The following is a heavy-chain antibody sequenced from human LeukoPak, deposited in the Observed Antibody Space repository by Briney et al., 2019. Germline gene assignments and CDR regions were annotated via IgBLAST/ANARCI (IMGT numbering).Heavy chain of an antibody. D-gene: IGHD5-12*01. Sequence: GESLKISCKGSGYSFTSYWIGWVRQMPGEGLEWMGIIYPGDSDTRYSPSFQGQVTISADKSISTAYLQWSSLKASDTAMYYCATQGYSGYDYDPPADYWGQGTLVTVSS. J-gene: IGHJ4*02. CDR3: ATQGYSGYDYDPPADY. V-gene: IGHV5-51*01. CDR2: IYPGDSDT. CDR1: GYSFTSYW.